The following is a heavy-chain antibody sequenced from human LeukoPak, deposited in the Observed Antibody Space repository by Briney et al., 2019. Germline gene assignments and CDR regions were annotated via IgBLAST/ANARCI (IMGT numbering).Heavy chain of an antibody. CDR1: GSGFIFSNYG. Sequence: GGSLRLSCAASGSGFIFSNYGMRWVRQAPGKGLEWVSAISGTGASTFYADSVKGRFTISRDNSKNTLYLQMNSLRAEDTAVYYCAKAGIQLWLRFYYYYMDVWGKGTTVTISS. D-gene: IGHD5-18*01. J-gene: IGHJ6*03. V-gene: IGHV3-23*01. CDR2: ISGTGAST. CDR3: AKAGIQLWLRFYYYYMDV.